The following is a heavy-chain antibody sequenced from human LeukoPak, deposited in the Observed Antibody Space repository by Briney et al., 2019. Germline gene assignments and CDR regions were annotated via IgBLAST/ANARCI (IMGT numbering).Heavy chain of an antibody. Sequence: GGSLRLSCAASGFTFTTYSMNWVRQAPGKGLEWVSYISSSSNAIHYADSVEGRFTISRDNAKNSLYLQMNSLRDEDTAVYYCARDFDYGGNSGAWGQGTLVTVSS. CDR2: ISSSSNAI. CDR3: ARDFDYGGNSGA. J-gene: IGHJ4*02. CDR1: GFTFTTYS. V-gene: IGHV3-48*02. D-gene: IGHD4-23*01.